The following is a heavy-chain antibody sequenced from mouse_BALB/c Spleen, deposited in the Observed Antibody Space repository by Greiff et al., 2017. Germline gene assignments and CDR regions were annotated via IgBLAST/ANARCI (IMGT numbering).Heavy chain of an antibody. Sequence: DLVKPGASVKLSCKASGYTFTSYWINWIKQRPGQGLEWIGRIAPGSGSTYYNEMFKGKATLTVDTSSSTAYIQLSSLSSEDSAVYFCARSGDYRYYAVDYWGQGTSVTVSS. D-gene: IGHD2-4*01. J-gene: IGHJ4*01. CDR1: GYTFTSYW. CDR3: ARSGDYRYYAVDY. V-gene: IGHV1S41*01. CDR2: IAPGSGST.